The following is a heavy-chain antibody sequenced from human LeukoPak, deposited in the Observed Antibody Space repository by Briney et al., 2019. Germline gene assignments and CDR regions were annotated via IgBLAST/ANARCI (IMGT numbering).Heavy chain of an antibody. CDR1: GFTFSSYA. CDR2: ISGSGGST. D-gene: IGHD6-19*01. Sequence: PGGSLRLSCAASGFTFSSYAMSWVRQAPGKGLEWVSAISGSGGSTYYADSAKGQFTISRDNSKNTLYLQMNSLRAEDTAVYYCAKDLGVAVAGTNYWGQGTLVTVSS. CDR3: AKDLGVAVAGTNY. V-gene: IGHV3-23*01. J-gene: IGHJ4*02.